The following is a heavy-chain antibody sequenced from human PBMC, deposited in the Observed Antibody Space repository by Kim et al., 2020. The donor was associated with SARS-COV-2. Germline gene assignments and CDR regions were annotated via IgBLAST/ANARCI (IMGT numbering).Heavy chain of an antibody. D-gene: IGHD3-22*01. CDR3: ARDHSTYYYDSSGYYRALTPEYYYYGMDV. CDR2: ISSSSSYT. CDR1: GFTFSDYY. V-gene: IGHV3-11*05. J-gene: IGHJ6*02. Sequence: GGSLRLSCAASGFTFSDYYMSWIRQAPGKGLEWVSYISSSSSYTNYADSVKGRFTISRDNAKNSLCLQMNSLRAEDTAVYYCARDHSTYYYDSSGYYRALTPEYYYYGMDVWGQGTTVTVSS.